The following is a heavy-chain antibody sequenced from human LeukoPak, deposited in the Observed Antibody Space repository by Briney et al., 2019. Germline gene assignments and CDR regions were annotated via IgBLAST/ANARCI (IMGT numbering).Heavy chain of an antibody. CDR3: ARDGTGVYNLVQY. V-gene: IGHV1-2*02. D-gene: IGHD5-24*01. Sequence: ASVKVSCKASGYTFTGYYMHWVRQAPGQGLEWMGWINPNSGGTNYAQKFQGRVTMTRDTSISAVYMELSRLRSDDTAVYYCARDGTGVYNLVQYWGQGTLDTVSS. CDR2: INPNSGGT. CDR1: GYTFTGYY. J-gene: IGHJ4*02.